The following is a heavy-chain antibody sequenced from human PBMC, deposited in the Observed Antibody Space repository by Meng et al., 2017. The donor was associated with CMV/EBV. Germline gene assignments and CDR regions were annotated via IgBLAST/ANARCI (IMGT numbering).Heavy chain of an antibody. J-gene: IGHJ4*02. CDR3: ARVGTGDYGSGMGPPSDFDD. V-gene: IGHV3-21*01. D-gene: IGHD3-10*01. CDR1: GFTFSSYS. Sequence: VQLVESGGXLVKPGGSLRFACAASGFTFSSYSMNWVRQAPGKGLEWVSSISSSSSYIYYADSVKGRFTISRDNAKNSLYLQMNSLRAEDTAVYYCARVGTGDYGSGMGPPSDFDDWGQGTLVTVSS. CDR2: ISSSSSYI.